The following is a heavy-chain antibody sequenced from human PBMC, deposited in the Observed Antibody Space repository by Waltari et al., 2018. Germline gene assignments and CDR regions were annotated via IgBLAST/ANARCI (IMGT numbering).Heavy chain of an antibody. CDR2: ISGSGGST. V-gene: IGHV3-23*01. CDR3: AKDLSPGGGHSDY. Sequence: EVQLLVSGGGLVQPGGFLRLSRAASGFTFSSYHLSWVRRAPGRGLEWVSAISGSGGSTYYADSVKGRFTISRDNSKNTLYLQMNSLRAEDRAVYYCAKDLSPGGGHSDYWGQGTLVTVSS. J-gene: IGHJ4*02. CDR1: GFTFSSYH. D-gene: IGHD3-16*01.